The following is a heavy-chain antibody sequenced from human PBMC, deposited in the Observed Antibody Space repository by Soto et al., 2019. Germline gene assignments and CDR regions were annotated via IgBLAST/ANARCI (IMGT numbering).Heavy chain of an antibody. J-gene: IGHJ5*02. Sequence: GVSVKVSCKGSGGSFSSYPISLVRHAPDQGLEWLGGIIPIFGTANYAQKFQGRVTITADESTSTAYMELSSLRSEDTAVYYCARVMIDRSYYYGSGSYRPYNWFDPWGQGTLVTVSS. CDR3: ARVMIDRSYYYGSGSYRPYNWFDP. CDR2: IIPIFGTA. V-gene: IGHV1-69*13. CDR1: GGSFSSYP. D-gene: IGHD3-10*01.